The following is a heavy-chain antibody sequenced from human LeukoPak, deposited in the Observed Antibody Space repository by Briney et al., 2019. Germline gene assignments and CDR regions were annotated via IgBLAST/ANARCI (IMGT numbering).Heavy chain of an antibody. Sequence: ASVKVSCKVSGYTLTELSMHWVRQAPGQGLEWMGIINPSGGSTSYAQKFQGRVTMTRDTSTSTVYMELSSPRSEDTAVYYCARSLHCGGDCYDNFDYWGQGTLVTVSS. J-gene: IGHJ4*02. D-gene: IGHD2-21*02. CDR2: INPSGGST. CDR1: GYTLTELS. CDR3: ARSLHCGGDCYDNFDY. V-gene: IGHV1-46*01.